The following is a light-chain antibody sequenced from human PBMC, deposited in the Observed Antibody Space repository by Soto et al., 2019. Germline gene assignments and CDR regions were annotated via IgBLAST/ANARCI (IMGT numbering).Light chain of an antibody. J-gene: IGKJ2*01. V-gene: IGKV2-28*01. CDR2: LGS. Sequence: DMVMTQSPLSLPVTPGEPASISCRSSQSLLHSNGYNYLDWYLQKPGQSPQLLIFLGSNRASGVHERLSGSRSGTDFTLKISRVEAEDVEVYYCMQALQAPYTFGLGTKLEIK. CDR1: QSLLHSNGYNY. CDR3: MQALQAPYT.